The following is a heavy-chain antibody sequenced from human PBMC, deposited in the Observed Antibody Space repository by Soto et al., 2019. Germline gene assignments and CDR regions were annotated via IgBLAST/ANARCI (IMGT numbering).Heavy chain of an antibody. CDR1: EDTFSIYT. CDR2: VLPFLDVT. D-gene: IGHD5-18*01. Sequence: QVQLVQSGSEVKEPGSSVKISCKTSEDTFSIYTLSWVRQAPGQGLVWMGRVLPFLDVTTYSQRFQGRVTITADRSTTTAYMELSSLTFEDTAVYYCARGRKNSNRPNFDSWGPGTLVTVSS. J-gene: IGHJ4*02. V-gene: IGHV1-69*02. CDR3: ARGRKNSNRPNFDS.